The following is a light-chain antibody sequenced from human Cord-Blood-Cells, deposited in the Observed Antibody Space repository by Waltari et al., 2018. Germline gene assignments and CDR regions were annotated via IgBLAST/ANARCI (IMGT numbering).Light chain of an antibody. Sequence: QAVVTQEPSLTVSPGGTVTLTCGSSTGAVTSGHYPYWFQQKPGQAPLTLIYYPGNTHSLTPARFSGSLLGGKAALTLSGAQPEDEAEYYCLLSYSGARVFGGGTKLTVL. J-gene: IGLJ3*02. CDR1: TGAVTSGHY. CDR3: LLSYSGARV. CDR2: YPG. V-gene: IGLV7-46*01.